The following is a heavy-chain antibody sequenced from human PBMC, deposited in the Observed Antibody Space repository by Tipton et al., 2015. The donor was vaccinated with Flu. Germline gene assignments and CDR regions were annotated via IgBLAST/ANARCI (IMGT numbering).Heavy chain of an antibody. CDR1: GGTFSSYA. CDR3: ASPPGRGSYYVRLYY. D-gene: IGHD1-26*01. J-gene: IGHJ4*02. CDR2: IIPIFGTA. Sequence: QVQLVQSGAEVKKPGSSVKVSCKASGGTFSSYAISWVRQAPGQGLEWMGRIIPIFGTANYAQKFQGRVTITADESTSTAHMELSSLGSEDTAVYYCASPPGRGSYYVRLYYWGQGTLVTVSS. V-gene: IGHV1-69*18.